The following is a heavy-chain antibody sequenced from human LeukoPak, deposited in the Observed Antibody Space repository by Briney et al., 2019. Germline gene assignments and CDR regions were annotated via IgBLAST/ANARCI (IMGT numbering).Heavy chain of an antibody. D-gene: IGHD1-26*01. CDR3: AKDRTVGASYWYFDL. J-gene: IGHJ2*01. CDR1: GFTFSSYG. Sequence: GGSLRLSCAASGFTFSSYGMHWVRQAPGKGLEWVAVISNDGSKKYYADSVKGRFTISRDSSRNTLFLHMNTLRAEDTAIYYCAKDRTVGASYWYFDLWGRGTLVTVSS. V-gene: IGHV3-30*18. CDR2: ISNDGSKK.